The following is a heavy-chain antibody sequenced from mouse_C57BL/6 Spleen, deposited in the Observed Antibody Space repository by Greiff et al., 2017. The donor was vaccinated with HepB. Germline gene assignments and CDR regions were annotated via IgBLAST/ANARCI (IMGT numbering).Heavy chain of an antibody. CDR3: ARDYNWPFAY. V-gene: IGHV1-26*01. Sequence: EVKLQQSGPELVKPGASVKISCKASGYTFTDYYMNWVKQSHGKSLEWIGDINPNNGGTSYNQKFKGKATLTVDKSSSTAYMELRSLTSEDSAVYYCARDYNWPFAYWGQGTLVTVSA. J-gene: IGHJ3*01. D-gene: IGHD1-3*01. CDR2: INPNNGGT. CDR1: GYTFTDYY.